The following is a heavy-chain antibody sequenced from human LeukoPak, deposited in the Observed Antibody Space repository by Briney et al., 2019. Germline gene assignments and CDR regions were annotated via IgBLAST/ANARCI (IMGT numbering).Heavy chain of an antibody. J-gene: IGHJ4*02. D-gene: IGHD1-26*01. V-gene: IGHV3-23*01. CDR3: AKDPIFSGSYGVFDS. CDR2: ISGSGENT. CDR1: GFTFSGYA. Sequence: PGGSLRLSCVASGFTFSGYALSWVRQAPGKGLEWVSAISGSGENTYYADSVKGRFTISRDNSKNTLYLQMNSLRAEDTAVYYCAKDPIFSGSYGVFDSWGQGTLVTVSS.